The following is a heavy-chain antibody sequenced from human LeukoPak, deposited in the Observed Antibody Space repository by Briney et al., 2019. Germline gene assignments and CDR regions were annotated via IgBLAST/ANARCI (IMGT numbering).Heavy chain of an antibody. Sequence: GGSLRLSCAASGFTFSSYGMHWVRQAPGKGLEWVAFIRYDGSNKYYADSVKGRFTISRDNSKNTLYLQMNSLRAEDTAVYYCAKSTYYYDSSGLSLDYWGQGTLVTVSS. CDR3: AKSTYYYDSSGLSLDY. CDR1: GFTFSSYG. CDR2: IRYDGSNK. V-gene: IGHV3-30*02. J-gene: IGHJ4*02. D-gene: IGHD3-22*01.